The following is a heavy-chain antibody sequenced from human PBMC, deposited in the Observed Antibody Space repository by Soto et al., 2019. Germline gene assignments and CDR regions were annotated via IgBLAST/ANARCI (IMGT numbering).Heavy chain of an antibody. V-gene: IGHV1-69*04. CDR1: GGTFSSYT. D-gene: IGHD2-2*03. CDR2: IIPILGIA. Sequence: SVKVSCKASGGTFSSYTISWVRQAPGQGLEWMGRIIPILGIANYAQKFQGRVTITADKSTSTAYMELSSLRSEDTAVYYCARDGGGYCSSTSCYDYWGQGTLVTVSS. J-gene: IGHJ4*02. CDR3: ARDGGGYCSSTSCYDY.